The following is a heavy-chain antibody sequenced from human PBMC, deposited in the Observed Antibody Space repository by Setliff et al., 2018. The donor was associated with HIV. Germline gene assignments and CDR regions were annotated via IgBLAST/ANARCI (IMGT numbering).Heavy chain of an antibody. CDR2: IYISGST. Sequence: SETLSLTCTVSGGSISSYYWSWIRQPPGKGLEWIGYIYISGSTNYNPSFNSRVTMSVDTSKNQFSLRLTSVTAADTAMYHCARDRSSGWSKDWFDTWGRGILVTVSS. D-gene: IGHD6-19*01. J-gene: IGHJ5*02. V-gene: IGHV4-59*12. CDR3: ARDRSSGWSKDWFDT. CDR1: GGSISSYY.